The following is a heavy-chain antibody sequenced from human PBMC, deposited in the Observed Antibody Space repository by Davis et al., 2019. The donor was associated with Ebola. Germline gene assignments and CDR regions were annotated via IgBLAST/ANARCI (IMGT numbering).Heavy chain of an antibody. CDR1: GFTFSTYS. CDR2: IDSSSCSI. D-gene: IGHD5-18*01. V-gene: IGHV3-48*02. CDR3: ARDRYSYGHDALDI. J-gene: IGHJ3*02. Sequence: PGGSLRLSCAASGFTFSTYSMNWVRQAPGKGLQWISYIDSSSCSIYYADSVRGRFTTSRDNAGSSLYLQMNSLRDDDTAMYYCARDRYSYGHDALDIWGQGTMVTVPS.